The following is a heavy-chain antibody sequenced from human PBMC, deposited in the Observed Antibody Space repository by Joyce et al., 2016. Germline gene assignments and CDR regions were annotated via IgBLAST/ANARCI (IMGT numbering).Heavy chain of an antibody. V-gene: IGHV3-23*01. CDR1: RFMFSNYD. Sequence: EVQLLESGGGLVQPGGSLRLSCAASRFMFSNYDMSWVRQAPGKGLEWVSGISGSGGRTNYADAVKGRFTISRDNHKNTLYLQMNNLRVEDTATYYCAKDRVVVYASWFDDWGQGTLVIVSS. CDR2: ISGSGGRT. J-gene: IGHJ5*02. D-gene: IGHD2-8*02. CDR3: AKDRVVVYASWFDD.